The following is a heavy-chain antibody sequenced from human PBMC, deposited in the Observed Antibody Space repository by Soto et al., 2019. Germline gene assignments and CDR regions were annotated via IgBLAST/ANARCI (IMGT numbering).Heavy chain of an antibody. J-gene: IGHJ6*02. D-gene: IGHD3-9*01. Sequence: ASVKVSCKASGYIFTGYHIDWVRQAPGRGLEWMGWINPNSGDTEYAQNFQGRVTMTRDTSFNLVYMEMSGLMSDDTAVYYCARDARGTRGFDEMDIWGQGTTVTVSS. CDR2: INPNSGDT. CDR1: GYIFTGYH. V-gene: IGHV1-2*02. CDR3: ARDARGTRGFDEMDI.